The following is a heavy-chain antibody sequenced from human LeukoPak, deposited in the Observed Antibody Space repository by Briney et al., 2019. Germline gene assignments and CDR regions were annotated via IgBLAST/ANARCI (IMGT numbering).Heavy chain of an antibody. Sequence: GASVKVSCKASGYTFTGYYLHWVRQAPGQGLEWMGWINPESGDTIYPQKFQGRVTMTRDTSISTAYMELSSLTSDDTAVYYCALVDYWGQGTLVTVSS. V-gene: IGHV1-2*02. CDR3: ALVDY. CDR2: INPESGDT. CDR1: GYTFTGYY. J-gene: IGHJ4*02.